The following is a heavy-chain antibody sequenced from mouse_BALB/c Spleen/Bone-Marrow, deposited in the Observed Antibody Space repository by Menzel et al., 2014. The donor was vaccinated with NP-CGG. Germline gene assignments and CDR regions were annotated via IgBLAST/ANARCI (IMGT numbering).Heavy chain of an antibody. V-gene: IGHV1-67*01. CDR1: GYTFTDYA. J-gene: IGHJ4*01. CDR3: ARRTTGYAMDY. CDR2: ISTYSGNT. Sequence: LVESGPELVRPGVSVKISCKGSGYTFTDYAIHWVKQSPAKSLEWIGVISTYSGNTKYNQKFKDKATMTVDKSSSTAYMELARLTSEDSAIYYCARRTTGYAMDYWGQGTSVTVPS.